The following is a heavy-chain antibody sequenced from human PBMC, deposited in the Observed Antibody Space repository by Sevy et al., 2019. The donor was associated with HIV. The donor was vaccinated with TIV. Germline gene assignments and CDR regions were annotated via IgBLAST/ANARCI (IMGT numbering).Heavy chain of an antibody. CDR1: GFTFSSYA. D-gene: IGHD6-19*01. CDR3: AKALRLVIAVAGRDAFDI. V-gene: IGHV3-23*01. CDR2: LRGSGGST. Sequence: GGSLRLSCAASGFTFSSYAMSWVRRAPGKGLEWVSALRGSGGSTDYADSVKGRFTISRDNSKNTLYLQMNSLRAEDTAVYYCAKALRLVIAVAGRDAFDIWGQGTMVTVSS. J-gene: IGHJ3*02.